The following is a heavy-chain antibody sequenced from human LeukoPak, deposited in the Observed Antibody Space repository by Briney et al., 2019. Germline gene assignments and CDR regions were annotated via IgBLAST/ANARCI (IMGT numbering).Heavy chain of an antibody. Sequence: GGSLRLSCAASGFTFSNHAMSWVRQAPGKGLEWVSLISDTGGSTYYADSVKGRFTISRDNSENTLYLQMNSLRAEDTALYYCVKDLALNRDTTKSYFDYWGQGTLVTVSS. D-gene: IGHD1-14*01. CDR3: VKDLALNRDTTKSYFDY. CDR2: ISDTGGST. CDR1: GFTFSNHA. J-gene: IGHJ4*02. V-gene: IGHV3-23*01.